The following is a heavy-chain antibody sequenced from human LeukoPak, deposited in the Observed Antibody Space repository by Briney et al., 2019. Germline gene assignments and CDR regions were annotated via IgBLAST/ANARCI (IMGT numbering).Heavy chain of an antibody. J-gene: IGHJ4*02. Sequence: ASVKVSCKASGYTFTSHFMHWVRQAPGQGLEWMGIINPRGGSTSYTQKFQGRVTMTRDTSTSTVYMELRSLKSDDTAVYYCARESNGGYGFDYWGQGTLVTVSS. CDR3: ARESNGGYGFDY. D-gene: IGHD5-12*01. V-gene: IGHV1-46*01. CDR1: GYTFTSHF. CDR2: INPRGGST.